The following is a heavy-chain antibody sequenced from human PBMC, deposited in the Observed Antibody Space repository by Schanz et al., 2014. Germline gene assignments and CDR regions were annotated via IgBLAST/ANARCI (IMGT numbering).Heavy chain of an antibody. V-gene: IGHV3-23*04. D-gene: IGHD2-2*01. CDR3: ARRASCSRIGCPFDS. CDR1: GFTFNSYA. Sequence: EVQLVESGGGLVQPGGSLRLSCAASGFTFNSYAMTWVRQAPGKGLEWVSALSGSGGSTYYADSVKGRFTISRDNSKNTLYLQMNSLRAEDTAVYYCARRASCSRIGCPFDSWGQGTLVTVSS. CDR2: LSGSGGST. J-gene: IGHJ4*02.